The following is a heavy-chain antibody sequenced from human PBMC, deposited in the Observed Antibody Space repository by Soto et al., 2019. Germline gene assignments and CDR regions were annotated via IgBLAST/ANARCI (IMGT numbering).Heavy chain of an antibody. J-gene: IGHJ4*02. CDR2: ISTDGGNT. V-gene: IGHV3-64D*06. Sequence: EVQLVESGGDLVQPGGSLRLSCSASGFTFSIYAMHWVRQAPGKGLEYVSSISTDGGNTHYADSVKGRFTISRDNSKKTVYLQMSSMGAEDTSVYYCVKGEYYYDSSGYYPFDYWGQGTLVTVSS. CDR3: VKGEYYYDSSGYYPFDY. CDR1: GFTFSIYA. D-gene: IGHD3-22*01.